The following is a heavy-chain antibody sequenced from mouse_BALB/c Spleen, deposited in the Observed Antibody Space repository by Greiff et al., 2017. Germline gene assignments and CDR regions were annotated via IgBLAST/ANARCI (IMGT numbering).Heavy chain of an antibody. CDR1: GYTFTSYW. D-gene: IGHD4-1*01. V-gene: IGHV1-69*02. J-gene: IGHJ2*01. CDR3: ARGAGTDY. CDR2: IDPSDSYT. Sequence: QSCKASGYTFTSYWMHWVKQRPGQGLEWIGEIDPSDSYTNYNQKFKGKATLTVDKSSSTAYMQLSSLTSEDSAVYYCARGAGTDYWGQGTTLTVSS.